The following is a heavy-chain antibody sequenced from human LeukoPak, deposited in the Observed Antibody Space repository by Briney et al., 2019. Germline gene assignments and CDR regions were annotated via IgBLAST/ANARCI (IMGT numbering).Heavy chain of an antibody. CDR1: GGSISSGDYY. V-gene: IGHV4-30-4*01. CDR3: ARDLRGYCTNDVCNWYFDL. J-gene: IGHJ2*01. D-gene: IGHD2-8*01. CDR2: IYYSGST. Sequence: SETLSLTCTVSGGSISSGDYYWSWIRQPPGKGLEWIGYIYYSGSTYYSPSLKSRVTISVDTSKDQFSLNLSSVTATDTAVYYCARDLRGYCTNDVCNWYFDLWAVAPWSLSPQ.